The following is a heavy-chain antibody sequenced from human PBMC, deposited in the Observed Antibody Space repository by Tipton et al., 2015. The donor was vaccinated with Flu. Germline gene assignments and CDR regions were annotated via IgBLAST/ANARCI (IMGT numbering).Heavy chain of an antibody. CDR1: GFTFSTYW. CDR2: ISGGGAVR. Sequence: SLRLSCAASGFTFSTYWMTWVRQAPGKGLEWVSAISGGGAVRYFADSVKGRFITSRDNSKNILYLQMNSLRPEDTAIYYCAKVIPELVAGLDYWGQGTLVTVPS. J-gene: IGHJ4*02. CDR3: AKVIPELVAGLDY. V-gene: IGHV3-23*01. D-gene: IGHD6-19*01.